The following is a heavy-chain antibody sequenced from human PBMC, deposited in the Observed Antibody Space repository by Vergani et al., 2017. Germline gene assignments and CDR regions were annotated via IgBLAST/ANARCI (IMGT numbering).Heavy chain of an antibody. D-gene: IGHD4-17*01. CDR1: GGSISSYY. CDR2: IYYSGST. J-gene: IGHJ4*02. CDR3: ARDRGFTTVTTRG. V-gene: IGHV4-59*01. Sequence: QVQLQESGPGLVKPSETLSLTCTVSGGSISSYYWSWIRQPPGKGLEWIGYIYYSGSTNYNPSLKSRVTISVDTSKNQFSLKLSSVTAADTAVYYWARDRGFTTVTTRGGGQGTLVTVSS.